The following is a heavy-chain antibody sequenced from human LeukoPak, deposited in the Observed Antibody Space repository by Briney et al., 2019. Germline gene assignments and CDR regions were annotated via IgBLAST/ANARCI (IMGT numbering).Heavy chain of an antibody. D-gene: IGHD3-10*01. Sequence: SETLSLTCAVYGGSFSGYYWSWIRQPPGKGLEWIGEINHSGSTNYNPSLKSRVTISVDTSKNQFSLKLSSVTAADTAVYYCARQVRNGPGHNWFDPWGQGTLVAVSS. V-gene: IGHV4-34*01. J-gene: IGHJ5*02. CDR2: INHSGST. CDR1: GGSFSGYY. CDR3: ARQVRNGPGHNWFDP.